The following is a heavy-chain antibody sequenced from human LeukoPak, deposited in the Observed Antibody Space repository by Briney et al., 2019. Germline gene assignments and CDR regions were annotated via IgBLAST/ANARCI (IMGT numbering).Heavy chain of an antibody. CDR2: ISSSSSYI. D-gene: IGHD6-13*01. V-gene: IGHV3-21*01. J-gene: IGHJ6*02. CDR3: AREFVAAAGTEWMDV. CDR1: GFTFSSYS. Sequence: PGGSLRLSCAASGFTFSSYSMNWVRQAPGKGLEGVSSISSSSSYIYYADSVKGRFTISRDNAKNSLYLQMNSLRAEDTAVYYCAREFVAAAGTEWMDVWGQGTTVTVSS.